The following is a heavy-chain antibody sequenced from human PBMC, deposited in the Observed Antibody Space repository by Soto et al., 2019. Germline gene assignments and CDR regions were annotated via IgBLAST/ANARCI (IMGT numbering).Heavy chain of an antibody. V-gene: IGHV4-59*08. CDR3: ARRAYGMDV. CDR1: GGSISSYY. CDR2: IYYSGST. Sequence: PSETLSLTCTVSGGSISSYYWSWIRQPPGKGLEWIGYIYYSGSTNYNPSLKSRVTISVDTSKNQFSLKLSSVTAADTAVYYCARRAYGMDVWGQGTTVTSP. J-gene: IGHJ6*02.